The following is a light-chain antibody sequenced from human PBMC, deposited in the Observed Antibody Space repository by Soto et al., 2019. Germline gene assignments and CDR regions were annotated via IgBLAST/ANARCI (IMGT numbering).Light chain of an antibody. V-gene: IGLV2-14*01. Sequence: QSVLTQPASVSGSPGQSITISYTGTSSDVGGYNYVCWYQQHPGKAPKLIIHEVSNRPSGVSHRFSGSKSGNTASLSISGLQAEDEADYYCSSYTTSSTVVFGGGTKLTVL. CDR3: SSYTTSSTVV. J-gene: IGLJ2*01. CDR2: EVS. CDR1: SSDVGGYNY.